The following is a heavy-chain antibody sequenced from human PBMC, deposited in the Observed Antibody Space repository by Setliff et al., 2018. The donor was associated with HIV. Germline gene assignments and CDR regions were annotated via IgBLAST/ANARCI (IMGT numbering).Heavy chain of an antibody. V-gene: IGHV3-15*01. J-gene: IGHJ6*03. CDR2: IKSKSDGGTT. Sequence: GGSLRLSCAASEFTFSNAWMSWVRQAPGKGLEWVGRIKSKSDGGTTDYATPVKGRFTISRDDSKNTLYLQMNSLRAEDTAVYYCARDHRPAAPLGYHYYMDVWGKGTTVTVSS. D-gene: IGHD2-2*01. CDR1: EFTFSNAW. CDR3: ARDHRPAAPLGYHYYMDV.